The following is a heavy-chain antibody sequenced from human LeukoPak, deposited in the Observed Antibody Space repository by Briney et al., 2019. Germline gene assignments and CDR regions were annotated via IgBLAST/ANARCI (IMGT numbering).Heavy chain of an antibody. V-gene: IGHV1-2*02. CDR2: INPNSGGT. J-gene: IGHJ3*02. D-gene: IGHD3-22*01. CDR1: RYTFTAYY. Sequence: ASVKVSCKASRYTFTAYYMHWVRQAPGQGLEWMGWINPNSGGTNYAQKFQGRVTMTRDTSISTAYMELSRLRSDDTAVYYCARDYNNSSCFGAFDIWGQGTMVTVSS. CDR3: ARDYNNSSCFGAFDI.